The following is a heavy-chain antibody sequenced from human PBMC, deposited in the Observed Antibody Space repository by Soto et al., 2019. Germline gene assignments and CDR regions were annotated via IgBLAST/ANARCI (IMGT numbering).Heavy chain of an antibody. CDR3: ARSGLRCWFDP. CDR2: ISSSGSTI. V-gene: IGHV3-21*05. J-gene: IGHJ5*02. D-gene: IGHD5-12*01. CDR1: GFTFSSYS. Sequence: EVQLVESGGGLVKPGGSLRLSCAASGFTFSSYSMNWVRQAPGKGLEWVSYISSSGSTIYYADSVKGRFTISRDNAKNSLYLQMNSLRAEDTAVYYCARSGLRCWFDPWGQGTLVTVSS.